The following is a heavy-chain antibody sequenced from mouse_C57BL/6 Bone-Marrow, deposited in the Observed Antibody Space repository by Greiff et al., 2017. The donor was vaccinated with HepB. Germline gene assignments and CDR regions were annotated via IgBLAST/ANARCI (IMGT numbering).Heavy chain of an antibody. D-gene: IGHD1-1*02. CDR3: ASGGYPYYAMDY. J-gene: IGHJ4*01. CDR1: GYTFTSYW. CDR2: IYPGSGST. V-gene: IGHV1-55*01. Sequence: QVQLQQPGAELVKPGASVKMSCKASGYTFTSYWITWVKQRPGQGLEWIGDIYPGSGSTNYNEKLKSKATLTVDTSSSTAYMQLSSLTSEDSAVYYCASGGYPYYAMDYWGQGTSVTVSS.